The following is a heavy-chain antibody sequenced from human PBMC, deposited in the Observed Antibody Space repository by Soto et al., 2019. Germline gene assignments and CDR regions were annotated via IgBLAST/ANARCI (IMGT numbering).Heavy chain of an antibody. Sequence: SVKVSCKASGGTFSSYAISWVRQAPGQGLEWMGGIIPIFGTANYAQKFQGRVTITADESTSTAYMELSSLRSGDTAVYYCARDIGRLLYSYGSCAFDYWGQGTLVTVSS. CDR2: IIPIFGTA. CDR3: ARDIGRLLYSYGSCAFDY. CDR1: GGTFSSYA. V-gene: IGHV1-69*13. D-gene: IGHD5-18*01. J-gene: IGHJ4*02.